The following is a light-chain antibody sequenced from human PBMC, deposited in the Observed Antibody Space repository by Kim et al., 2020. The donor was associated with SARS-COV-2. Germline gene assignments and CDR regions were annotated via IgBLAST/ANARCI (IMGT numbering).Light chain of an antibody. J-gene: IGKJ2*01. CDR3: QQFDTSPYT. Sequence: AIQLTQSPSSLSASVGDRVTITCRASQGIYTSLAWYQQKPGKAPRLLISDASSLQSGAPSRFSGSGSVTDFTLTLSSLQPEDFATYYCQQFDTSPYTFGQGTKLEI. CDR2: DAS. CDR1: QGIYTS. V-gene: IGKV1-13*02.